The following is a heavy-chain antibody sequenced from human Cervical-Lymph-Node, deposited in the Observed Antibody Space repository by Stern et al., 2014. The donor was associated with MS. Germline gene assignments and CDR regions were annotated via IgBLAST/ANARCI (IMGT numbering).Heavy chain of an antibody. CDR1: GHTFSSYD. V-gene: IGHV1-8*01. D-gene: IGHD4-17*01. J-gene: IGHJ3*02. CDR2: MNHNSGNT. CDR3: TDLRRGPGFDI. Sequence: VQLVESGAEVKKPGASVKVSCKASGHTFSSYDINWVRQANGQGLEWMGWMNHNSGNTGYAQKFQGRVTMTRNTSISTVYMELSVLTYEDTAVYYCTDLRRGPGFDIWGQGTMVTVSS.